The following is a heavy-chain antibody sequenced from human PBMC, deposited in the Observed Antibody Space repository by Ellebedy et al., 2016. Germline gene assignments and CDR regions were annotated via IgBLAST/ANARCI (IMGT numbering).Heavy chain of an antibody. J-gene: IGHJ6*02. CDR2: IYSGGST. Sequence: GESLKISCAASGFTVSSYYMNWVRQAPGKGLEWVSIIYSGGSTSYGDSVKGRFTISRDDSKNTLFLQMNSLRAEDTAVYFCAIDQRALGYCSGGSCYYYYYGMDVWGQGTTVTVSS. V-gene: IGHV3-66*01. CDR1: GFTVSSYY. D-gene: IGHD2-15*01. CDR3: AIDQRALGYCSGGSCYYYYYGMDV.